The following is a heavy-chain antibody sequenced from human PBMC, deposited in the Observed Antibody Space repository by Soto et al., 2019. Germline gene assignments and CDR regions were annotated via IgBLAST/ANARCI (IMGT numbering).Heavy chain of an antibody. D-gene: IGHD2-15*01. CDR3: ARRWGRSFDY. Sequence: TSETLSLTCTVSGGSISSGNYYWGWIRQPPGKGLEWIGYIYYSGSTNYNPSLKSRVTISVDTSKNQFSLKLSSVTAADTAVYYCARRWGRSFDYWGQGTLVTVSS. V-gene: IGHV4-61*05. J-gene: IGHJ4*02. CDR2: IYYSGST. CDR1: GGSISSGNYY.